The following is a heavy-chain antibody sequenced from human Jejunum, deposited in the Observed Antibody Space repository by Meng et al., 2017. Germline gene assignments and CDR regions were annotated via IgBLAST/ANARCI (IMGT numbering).Heavy chain of an antibody. Sequence: SETLSPTCVVYGGSSSSYFWTWFRQPPGKGLGWIGEINHSGSTYYNPSLKSRVTISEDTSKNQFYLKLTSVTAADTAVYYCAMRIPQYCPGGNCYSGLGYWGQGTLVTVSS. D-gene: IGHD2-15*01. J-gene: IGHJ4*02. V-gene: IGHV4-34*01. CDR2: INHSGST. CDR3: AMRIPQYCPGGNCYSGLGY. CDR1: GGSSSSYF.